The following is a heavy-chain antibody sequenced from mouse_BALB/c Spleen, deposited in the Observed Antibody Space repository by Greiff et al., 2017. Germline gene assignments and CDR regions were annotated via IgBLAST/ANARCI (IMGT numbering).Heavy chain of an antibody. CDR2: ISNGGGST. J-gene: IGHJ2*01. D-gene: IGHD2-2*01. CDR3: ARRGYGYDVYFDY. CDR1: GFTFSSYT. V-gene: IGHV5-12-2*01. Sequence: EVKLEESGGGLVQPGGSLKLSCAASGFTFSSYTMSWVRQTPEKRLEWVAYISNGGGSTYYPDTVKGRFTISRDNAKNTLYLQMSSLKSEDTAMYYCARRGYGYDVYFDYWGQGTTLTVSS.